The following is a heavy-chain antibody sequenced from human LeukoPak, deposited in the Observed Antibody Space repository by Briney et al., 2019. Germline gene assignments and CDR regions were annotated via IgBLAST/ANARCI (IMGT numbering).Heavy chain of an antibody. CDR3: ARDRDSGSSLDY. J-gene: IGHJ4*02. CDR2: ISSRSSYI. V-gene: IGHV3-21*01. D-gene: IGHD1-26*01. Sequence: GGSLRLSCAASGFTFSSYSMNWVRQAPGKGLEWVSSISSRSSYIYYADSVKGRFTISRDNAKNSLCLQMNSLRAEDTAVYYCARDRDSGSSLDYWGQGTLVTVSS. CDR1: GFTFSSYS.